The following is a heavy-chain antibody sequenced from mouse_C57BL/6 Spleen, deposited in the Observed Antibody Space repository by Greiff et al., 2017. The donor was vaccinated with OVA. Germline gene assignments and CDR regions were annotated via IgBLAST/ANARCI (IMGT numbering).Heavy chain of an antibody. J-gene: IGHJ2*01. V-gene: IGHV1-15*01. CDR1: GYTFTDYE. Sequence: QVQLQQSGAELVRPGASVTLSCKASGYTFTDYEMHWVKQTPVHGLEWIGAIDPETGGTAYNQKFKGKAILTADKSSSTAYMELRSLTSEDSAVYYCTTRDYGSRFDDWGQGTTLTVAS. CDR2: IDPETGGT. CDR3: TTRDYGSRFDD. D-gene: IGHD1-1*01.